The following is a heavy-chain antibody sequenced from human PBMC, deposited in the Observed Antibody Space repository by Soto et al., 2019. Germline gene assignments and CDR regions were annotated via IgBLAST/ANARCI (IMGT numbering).Heavy chain of an antibody. CDR1: GFIFSSYA. D-gene: IGHD2-21*02. V-gene: IGHV3-23*04. CDR3: AKGHCDGDCYTFDY. J-gene: IGHJ4*02. CDR2: MTGSGGYT. Sequence: EVQLVESGGGLVQPGGSLRLSCAASGFIFSSYAMSWVRQAPGKGLEWVSTMTGSGGYTYYADSVKGRFTISRDNSKNTLHLQMNSLRAGDTAVYYCAKGHCDGDCYTFDYWGQGTLVTVSS.